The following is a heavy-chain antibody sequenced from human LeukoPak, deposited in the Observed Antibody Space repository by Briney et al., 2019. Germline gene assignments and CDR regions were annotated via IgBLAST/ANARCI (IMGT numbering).Heavy chain of an antibody. V-gene: IGHV3-43D*03. D-gene: IGHD3/OR15-3a*01. CDR2: ISWDGGST. Sequence: GGSLRLSCAASGFTFDDYAMHWVRQAPGKGLEWVSLISWDGGSTYYADSVKGRFTISRDNSKNSLYLQMNSLRAEDTALYYCAKAGLPSSPLDYWGQGTLVTVSS. CDR3: AKAGLPSSPLDY. CDR1: GFTFDDYA. J-gene: IGHJ4*02.